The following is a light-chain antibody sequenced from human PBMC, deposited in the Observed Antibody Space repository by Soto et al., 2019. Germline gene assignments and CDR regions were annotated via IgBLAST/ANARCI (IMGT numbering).Light chain of an antibody. Sequence: EIVMTKYTETLSVSPGERAILSCRASQSISINLAWYQQKPGQAPRLLIYAASNRATGVPARFSGSWSGTEFTLTISSLQSEDFAVYYCQQYNNWITFGHVGRLEI. CDR3: QQYNNWIT. CDR2: AAS. J-gene: IGKJ5*01. V-gene: IGKV3-15*01. CDR1: QSISIN.